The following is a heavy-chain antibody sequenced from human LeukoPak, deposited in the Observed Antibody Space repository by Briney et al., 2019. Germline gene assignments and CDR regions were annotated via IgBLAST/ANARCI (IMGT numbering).Heavy chain of an antibody. CDR1: GFTFSSYS. CDR3: ARVWLGYCTNGVCYNFDY. CDR2: ITSGSTTI. D-gene: IGHD2-8*01. J-gene: IGHJ4*02. V-gene: IGHV3-48*04. Sequence: GGSLRLSCAASGFTFSSYSMNWVRQAPGRALEWVSYITSGSTTIYYADSVKGRFTISRDNAKNSLYLQMNSLRAEDTAVYYCARVWLGYCTNGVCYNFDYWGQGTLVTVSS.